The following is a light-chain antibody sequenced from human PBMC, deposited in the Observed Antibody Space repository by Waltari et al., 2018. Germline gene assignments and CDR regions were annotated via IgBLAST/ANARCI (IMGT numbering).Light chain of an antibody. Sequence: DIQMTQSPSSLSASVGDRVTLTCRASQGIRNSLAWYQQKPGKAPKLLLSAASTLESGVPSRFRGSGSGTDYTLTISSLQPEDFATYYCQQYYHTRQITFGPGTKVDFK. J-gene: IGKJ3*01. CDR2: AAS. V-gene: IGKV1-NL1*01. CDR1: QGIRNS. CDR3: QQYYHTRQIT.